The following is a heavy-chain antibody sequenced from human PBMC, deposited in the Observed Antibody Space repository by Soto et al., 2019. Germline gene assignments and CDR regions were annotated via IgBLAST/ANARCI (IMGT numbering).Heavy chain of an antibody. CDR3: ARDRSSSSGRIEFQH. V-gene: IGHV4-31*03. CDR2: IYYSGST. Sequence: QVQLQESGPGLVKPSQTLSLTCTVSGGSISSGGYYWSWIRQHPGKGLEWIGYIYYSGSTYYNPSLKSRVTISVDTSKNQFSLKVSSVTAADTAVYYCARDRSSSSGRIEFQHWGQGTLVTVSS. J-gene: IGHJ1*01. D-gene: IGHD6-6*01. CDR1: GGSISSGGYY.